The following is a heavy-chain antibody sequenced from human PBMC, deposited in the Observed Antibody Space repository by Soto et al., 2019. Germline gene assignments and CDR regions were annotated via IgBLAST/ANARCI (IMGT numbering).Heavy chain of an antibody. CDR2: IYYSGST. CDR1: GGSISSYY. J-gene: IGHJ6*02. CDR3: ARGRIKGCISTSCYWVGYYYYGMDV. D-gene: IGHD2-2*01. V-gene: IGHV4-59*01. Sequence: SETLSLTCTVSGGSISSYYWSWIRQPPGKGLEWIGYIYYSGSTNYNPSLKSRVTISVDTSKNQFSLKLSSVTAADTAVYYCARGRIKGCISTSCYWVGYYYYGMDVWGQGTTVTVSS.